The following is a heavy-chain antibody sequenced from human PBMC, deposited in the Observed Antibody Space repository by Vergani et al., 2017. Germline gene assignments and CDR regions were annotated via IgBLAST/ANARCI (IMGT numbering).Heavy chain of an antibody. CDR1: GFSFSSLG. D-gene: IGHD2-21*01. CDR2: IHYDGSHE. Sequence: QVQLVESGGGVVQPGRSLRLSCAASGFSFSSLGFHWVRPAPGKGLEWVAFIHYDGSHEYYIDSVKGRFTISRDNSKNTLILQMNGLRAEDTAVYFCANSVIAGNVGVAYFGMDVWGRGTTVTVSS. J-gene: IGHJ6*02. V-gene: IGHV3-30*02. CDR3: ANSVIAGNVGVAYFGMDV.